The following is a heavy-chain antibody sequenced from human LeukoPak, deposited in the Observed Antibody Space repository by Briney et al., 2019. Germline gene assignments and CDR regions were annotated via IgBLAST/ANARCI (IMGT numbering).Heavy chain of an antibody. CDR1: GYTFTNYD. Sequence: GASVKVSCKASGYTFTNYDINWVRQATGQGLEWMGWMNPNSGNTGYAQKFQGRVTITRDTSIGTAYMELSSLRSDDTAVYYCARRSDYYDSSAYYYWGRGTLVTVSS. CDR2: MNPNSGNT. J-gene: IGHJ4*02. V-gene: IGHV1-8*03. CDR3: ARRSDYYDSSAYYY. D-gene: IGHD3-22*01.